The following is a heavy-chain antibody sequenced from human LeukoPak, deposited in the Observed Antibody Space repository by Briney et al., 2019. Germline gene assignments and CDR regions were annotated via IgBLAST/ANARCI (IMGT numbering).Heavy chain of an antibody. Sequence: PSETLSLTCAVYGGSFSGYYWSWIRQPPGKGLEWIGEINHSGSTNYNPSLKSRVTISVDTSKNQFSLKLSSVTAADTAVYYCARHTNDYGDYSDDAFDIWGQGTMVTVSS. V-gene: IGHV4-34*01. CDR1: GGSFSGYY. CDR3: ARHTNDYGDYSDDAFDI. D-gene: IGHD4-17*01. CDR2: INHSGST. J-gene: IGHJ3*02.